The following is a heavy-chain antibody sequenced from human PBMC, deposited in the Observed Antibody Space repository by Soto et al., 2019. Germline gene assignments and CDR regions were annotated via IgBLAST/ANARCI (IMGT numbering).Heavy chain of an antibody. D-gene: IGHD3-10*01. CDR2: INHSGST. J-gene: IGHJ4*02. V-gene: IGHV4-34*01. Sequence: SETLSLTCAVYGGTFSAYDWSWIRQPPGKGLEWIGEWIGEINHSGSTNYNPSLKSRVTISVDTSKNQFSLKLTSVTAADTAVYYCARILYGSGSYYTILDYWGQGTLVTVSS. CDR3: ARILYGSGSYYTILDY. CDR1: GGTFSAYD.